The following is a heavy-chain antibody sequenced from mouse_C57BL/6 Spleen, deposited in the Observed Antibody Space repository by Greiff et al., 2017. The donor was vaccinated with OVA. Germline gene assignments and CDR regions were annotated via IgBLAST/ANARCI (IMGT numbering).Heavy chain of an antibody. CDR3: ARSQLTGPDYYAMDY. V-gene: IGHV1-64*01. CDR1: GYTFTSYW. Sequence: QVQLQQPGAELVKPGASVKLSCKASGYTFTSYWMHCVKQRPGQGLEWIGMIHPNSGSTNYNEKFKSKATLTVDKSSSTAYMQLSSLTSEDSAVYYCARSQLTGPDYYAMDYWGQGTSVTVSS. J-gene: IGHJ4*01. CDR2: IHPNSGST. D-gene: IGHD4-1*01.